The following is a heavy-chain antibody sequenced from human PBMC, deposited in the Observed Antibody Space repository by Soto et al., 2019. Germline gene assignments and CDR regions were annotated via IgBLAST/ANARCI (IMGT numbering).Heavy chain of an antibody. J-gene: IGHJ6*02. CDR1: GFTFSSYG. CDR3: ERTDGSGSYYPPSIGYYYYGMDV. Sequence: PGGSLRLSCAASGFTFSSYGMHWVRQAPGKGLEWVAVIWYDGSNKYYADSVKGRFTISRDNSKNTLYLQMNSLRAEDTAVYYCERTDGSGSYYPPSIGYYYYGMDVPGQPTTVTVSS. V-gene: IGHV3-33*01. D-gene: IGHD3-10*01. CDR2: IWYDGSNK.